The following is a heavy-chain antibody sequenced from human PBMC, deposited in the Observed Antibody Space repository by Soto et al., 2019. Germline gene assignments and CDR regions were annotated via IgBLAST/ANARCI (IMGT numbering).Heavy chain of an antibody. CDR3: AKEDIDHYDTSGYFDY. J-gene: IGHJ4*02. D-gene: IGHD3-22*01. Sequence: GGSLRLSCAASGFTFSNYGMHWVRQAPGKGLEWVAVISFDGSRAYYADSVKGRYTISRDNSQNTLFLQMNSLRAEDTAVYYCAKEDIDHYDTSGYFDYWGQGTLVTVSS. CDR1: GFTFSNYG. CDR2: ISFDGSRA. V-gene: IGHV3-30*18.